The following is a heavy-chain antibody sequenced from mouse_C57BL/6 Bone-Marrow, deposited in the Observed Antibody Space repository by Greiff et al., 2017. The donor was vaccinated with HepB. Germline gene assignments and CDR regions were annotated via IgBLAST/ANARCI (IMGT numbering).Heavy chain of an antibody. CDR3: AKGWLPYAMDY. CDR2: INPRNGGT. Sequence: QVQLQQPRTELLKPGASVKLSCKASGYTFTRYCIHWVKQRPRQSLEWGGNINPRNGGTDYSEKFKSKATLTVDKSSSTAYMQLSSLSSEESAAYYCAKGWLPYAMDYWGQGTSVTVSA. CDR1: GYTFTRYC. D-gene: IGHD2-3*01. J-gene: IGHJ4*01. V-gene: IGHV1-53*01.